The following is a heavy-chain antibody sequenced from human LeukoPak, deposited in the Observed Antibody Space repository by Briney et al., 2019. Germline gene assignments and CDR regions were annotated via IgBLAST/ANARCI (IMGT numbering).Heavy chain of an antibody. J-gene: IGHJ4*02. CDR2: IIPILGIA. D-gene: IGHD3-22*01. V-gene: IGHV1-69*04. CDR1: GGTFSSYA. CDR3: ARMGYYDSSGYYSIH. Sequence: GASVKVSCKVSGGTFSSYAISWVRQAPGQGLEWMGRIIPILGIANYAQKFQGRVTITADKSTSTAYMELSSLRSEDTAVYYCARMGYYDSSGYYSIHWGQGTLVTVSS.